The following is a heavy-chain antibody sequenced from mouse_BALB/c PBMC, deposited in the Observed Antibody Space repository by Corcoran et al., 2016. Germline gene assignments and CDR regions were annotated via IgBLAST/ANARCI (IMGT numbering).Heavy chain of an antibody. V-gene: IGHV1S136*01. CDR3: AREVPGGYPFEY. Sequence: EVQLQQSGPELVQPGASVKMSCKASGYTFTTYVMHWVRQKPGQGLEWIGYIYPYNDDTKYNEEFRGKATLTSDKSSSTAYMELNSLTSEDSAVYYCAREVPGGYPFEYWGQGTTLTVSS. J-gene: IGHJ2*01. CDR2: IYPYNDDT. CDR1: GYTFTTYV. D-gene: IGHD2-2*01.